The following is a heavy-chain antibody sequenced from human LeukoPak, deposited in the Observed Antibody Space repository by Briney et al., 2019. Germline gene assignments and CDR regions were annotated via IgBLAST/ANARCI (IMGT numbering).Heavy chain of an antibody. CDR3: ARDPPRDGYNYEVDYFDY. J-gene: IGHJ4*02. CDR1: GYSISSGYY. D-gene: IGHD5-24*01. CDR2: IYHSGST. Sequence: PSETLSHTCTVSGYSISSGYYWGWIRQPPGKGLEWIGSIYHSGSTYYNPSLKSRVTISVDTSKNQFSLKLSSVTAADTAVYYCARDPPRDGYNYEVDYFDYWGQGTLVTVSS. V-gene: IGHV4-38-2*02.